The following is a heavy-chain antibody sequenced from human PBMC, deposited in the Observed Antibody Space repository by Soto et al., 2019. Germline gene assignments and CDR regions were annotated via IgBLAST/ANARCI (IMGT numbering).Heavy chain of an antibody. CDR2: ISSNGGTT. CDR1: GFTFSSYD. V-gene: IGHV3-64*01. CDR3: VRRVSGNYDC. J-gene: IGHJ4*02. Sequence: EVQLAESGGGMVQPGGSLRLSCVASGFTFSSYDMHWVRQAPGKGLEYVSSISSNGGTTYYGNSVKGRFTISRDNSKNTLYLQMGSLRGEDMAVYYCVRRVSGNYDCWGQGTLVTVSS. D-gene: IGHD1-7*01.